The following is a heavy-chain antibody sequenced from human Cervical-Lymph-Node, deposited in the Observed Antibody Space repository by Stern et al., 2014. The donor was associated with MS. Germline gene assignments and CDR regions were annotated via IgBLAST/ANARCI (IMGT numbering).Heavy chain of an antibody. D-gene: IGHD1-7*01. Sequence: EVQLVESGGGLVHPGGSLRLSCAASGFTISEYWRHWVRQAPGKGLEWIAGVNSDGNITHYAGSVEGRFTISRDNAKNTVYLQLNGLRVEDTAVYYCANWNYLLWGQGTLVTVSS. CDR1: GFTISEYW. J-gene: IGHJ4*02. V-gene: IGHV3-74*02. CDR3: ANWNYLL. CDR2: VNSDGNIT.